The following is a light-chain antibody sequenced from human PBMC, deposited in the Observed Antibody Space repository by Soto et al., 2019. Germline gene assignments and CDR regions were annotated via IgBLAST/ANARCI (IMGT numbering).Light chain of an antibody. Sequence: DIQMTQSPSTLSASLGDRVTITCLASQSISSWLAWYQQKPGKAPKLLIYDASSLESGVPSRFSGSGSGTEFTLTISSLQPDDFATYFCQEYYTYPWTFGQGTKVDIK. V-gene: IGKV1-5*01. J-gene: IGKJ1*01. CDR1: QSISSW. CDR3: QEYYTYPWT. CDR2: DAS.